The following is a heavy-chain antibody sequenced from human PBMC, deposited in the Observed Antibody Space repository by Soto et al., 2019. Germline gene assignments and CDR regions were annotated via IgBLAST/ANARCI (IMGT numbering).Heavy chain of an antibody. CDR2: FDPEDGET. J-gene: IGHJ5*02. Sequence: ASVKVSCKVSGYTLTELSMHWVRQAPGKGLEWMGGFDPEDGETIYAQKFQGRVTMTEDTSTDTAYMELSSLRSEDTAVYYCATFSTYYYDPGQFDPWGQGTLVTVSS. D-gene: IGHD3-22*01. CDR3: ATFSTYYYDPGQFDP. V-gene: IGHV1-24*01. CDR1: GYTLTELS.